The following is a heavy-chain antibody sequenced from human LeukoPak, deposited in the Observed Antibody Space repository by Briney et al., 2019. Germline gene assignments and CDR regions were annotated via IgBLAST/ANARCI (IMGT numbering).Heavy chain of an antibody. Sequence: GGSLRLACAASGFTFSSYAMSWVRQAPGKGLEWVSSISRGGTYKYYADSVKGRFTISRDNAQNSLYLQMNSLRGEDSSVYYCARPTTVTTISADAFDIWGQGTMVTVSS. CDR2: ISRGGTYK. CDR3: ARPTTVTTISADAFDI. D-gene: IGHD4-17*01. V-gene: IGHV3-21*01. J-gene: IGHJ3*02. CDR1: GFTFSSYA.